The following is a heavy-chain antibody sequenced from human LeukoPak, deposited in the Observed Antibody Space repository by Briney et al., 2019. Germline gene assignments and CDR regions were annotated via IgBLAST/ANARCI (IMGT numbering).Heavy chain of an antibody. CDR1: GFTFSSYA. CDR3: AREFCSSTSCYKTIDY. J-gene: IGHJ4*02. D-gene: IGHD2-2*02. Sequence: GGSLRLSCAASGFTFSSYAMHWVRQAPGKGLEYVSAISSNGGSTYYANSVKGRFTISRDNSKNTLYLQMGSLRAEDMAVYYCAREFCSSTSCYKTIDYWGQGTLVTVSS. V-gene: IGHV3-64*01. CDR2: ISSNGGST.